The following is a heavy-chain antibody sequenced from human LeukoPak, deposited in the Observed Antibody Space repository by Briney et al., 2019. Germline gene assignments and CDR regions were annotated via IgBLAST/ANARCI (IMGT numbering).Heavy chain of an antibody. V-gene: IGHV3-23*01. CDR2: LSGSSGST. Sequence: GGSLRLSCTASGFTFRNYAMSWVRPAPGKGRQWVSALSGSSGSTYYADSLKGRSAISRDNSKNTLNLQMNSLRVEDSAIYYCAKDVSLHFYSTSGFDSWGQGTLVTASS. J-gene: IGHJ4*02. CDR3: AKDVSLHFYSTSGFDS. CDR1: GFTFRNYA. D-gene: IGHD2-15*01.